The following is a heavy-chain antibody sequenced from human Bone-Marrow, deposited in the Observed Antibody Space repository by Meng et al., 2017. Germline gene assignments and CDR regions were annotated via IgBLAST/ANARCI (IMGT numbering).Heavy chain of an antibody. CDR2: IYYSGST. Sequence: QVTLQESGPGLVKPTRTPSLTCTFSGGSISRGGYYWSWIRQHPGKGLEGIGYIYYSGSTYYNPSLKSRVTISVDTSKNQFSLKLSSVTAADTAVYYCARGYGSGSSSDWFDPWGQGTLVTVSS. V-gene: IGHV4-31*03. D-gene: IGHD3-10*01. CDR3: ARGYGSGSSSDWFDP. CDR1: GGSISRGGYY. J-gene: IGHJ5*02.